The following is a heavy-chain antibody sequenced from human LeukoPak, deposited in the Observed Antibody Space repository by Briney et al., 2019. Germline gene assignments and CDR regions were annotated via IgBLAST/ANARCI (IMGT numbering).Heavy chain of an antibody. J-gene: IGHJ5*02. Sequence: GASVKVSCKASGYTFTSYYMHWVRQAPGQGLEWMGIINPSGGSTSYAQKFQGRVTMTRDTSTSTVYMELSSLRSEDTAVYYCALGYCSSTSCYFQWENWFDPWGQGTLVTVSS. CDR2: INPSGGST. CDR3: ALGYCSSTSCYFQWENWFDP. D-gene: IGHD2-2*01. V-gene: IGHV1-46*01. CDR1: GYTFTSYY.